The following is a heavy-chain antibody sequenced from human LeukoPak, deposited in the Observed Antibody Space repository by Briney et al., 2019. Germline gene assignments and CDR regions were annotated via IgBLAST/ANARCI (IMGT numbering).Heavy chain of an antibody. CDR1: GDSFTSVTDY. V-gene: IGHV4-39*07. J-gene: IGHJ4*02. D-gene: IGHD6-25*01. Sequence: SETLSLTCTVSGDSFTSVTDYWAWIRQPPGKGLEWIASGDYSGGTYYNPSLESRVAISADMSKNQISLKLTSVTGADTAVYYCASSSDAAYYFDYWGQGTLVTVSS. CDR3: ASSSDAAYYFDY. CDR2: GDYSGGT.